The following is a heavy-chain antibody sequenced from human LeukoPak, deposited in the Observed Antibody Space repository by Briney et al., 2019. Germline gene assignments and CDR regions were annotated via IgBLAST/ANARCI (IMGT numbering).Heavy chain of an antibody. CDR2: IGNSGDRT. V-gene: IGHV3-23*01. CDR1: GCTFSSYA. J-gene: IGHJ6*02. CDR3: AKGGV. Sequence: VQPGGSLRLSCAASGCTFSSYAMSRVRQAPGKGPEWVSGIGNSGDRTFYADSVKGRFTIPRDNSKNTLYLQMNSLRVEDTALYYCAKGGVWGQGIAVTVSS.